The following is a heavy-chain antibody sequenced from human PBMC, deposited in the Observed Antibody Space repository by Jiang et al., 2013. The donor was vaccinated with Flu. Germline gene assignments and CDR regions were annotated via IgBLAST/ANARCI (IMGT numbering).Heavy chain of an antibody. J-gene: IGHJ4*02. CDR2: IYWDDDK. V-gene: IGHV2-5*02. CDR3: AHALTGYSYGDYYFDY. D-gene: IGHD5-18*01. Sequence: KALECLALIYWDDDKRYSPSLKSRLTITKDTSKNQVVLTMTNMDPVDTATYYCAHALTGYSYGDYYFDYWGQGTLVTVSS.